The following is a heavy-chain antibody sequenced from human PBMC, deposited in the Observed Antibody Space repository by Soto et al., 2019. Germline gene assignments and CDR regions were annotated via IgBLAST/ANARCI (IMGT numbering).Heavy chain of an antibody. CDR2: IYYSGST. J-gene: IGHJ5*02. Sequence: QLQLQESGPGLVKPSETLSLTCTVSGGSISSSSYYWGWIRQPPGKGLEWIGSIYYSGSTYYNPSLKSRVTISVDTSKNQFSLKLSSVTAADTAVYYCASPRGEAGGPLPVFSRPFGLLFDPWGQGTLVTVSS. CDR3: ASPRGEAGGPLPVFSRPFGLLFDP. V-gene: IGHV4-39*01. CDR1: GGSISSSSYY. D-gene: IGHD3-10*01.